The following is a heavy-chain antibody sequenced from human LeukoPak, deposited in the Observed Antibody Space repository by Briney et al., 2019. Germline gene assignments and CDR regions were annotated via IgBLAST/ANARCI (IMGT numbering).Heavy chain of an antibody. D-gene: IGHD3-10*01. J-gene: IGHJ4*02. Sequence: SQTLSLTCAISGDSVSSNSAAWNWIRQSPSRGLEWLGRTYYRSKWYNDYAVSVKSRITINPDTSKNQFSLQLNSVTPEDTAVYYCARDHPLHYGSGSQFDYWGQGTLVTVSS. CDR3: ARDHPLHYGSGSQFDY. V-gene: IGHV6-1*01. CDR2: TYYRSKWYN. CDR1: GDSVSSNSAA.